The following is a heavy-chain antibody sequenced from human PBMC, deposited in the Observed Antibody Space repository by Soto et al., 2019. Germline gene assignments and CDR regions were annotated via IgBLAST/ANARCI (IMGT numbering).Heavy chain of an antibody. D-gene: IGHD3-10*01. J-gene: IGHJ4*02. CDR2: IWYDGSNK. V-gene: IGHV3-33*01. CDR3: ARESRFGELLVYFDY. Sequence: GGSLRLSCAASGFTFSSYGMHWVRQAPGKGLEWVAVIWYDGSNKYYADSVKGRFTISRDNSKNTLYLQMNSLRAEDTAVYYCARESRFGELLVYFDYWGQGTLVTVSS. CDR1: GFTFSSYG.